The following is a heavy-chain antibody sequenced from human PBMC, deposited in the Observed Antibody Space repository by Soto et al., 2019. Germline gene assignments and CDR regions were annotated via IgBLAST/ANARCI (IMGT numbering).Heavy chain of an antibody. Sequence: GASVKVSCKASGYTFTSYGISWVRQAPGQGLEWMGWISTYNGNTNYAQKLQGRVTMTTDTSTSTAYMELRSLRSDDTALYFCARDSIAAHGPNYWGQGTLVNVSS. CDR2: ISTYNGNT. J-gene: IGHJ4*02. D-gene: IGHD6-13*01. CDR3: ARDSIAAHGPNY. V-gene: IGHV1-18*01. CDR1: GYTFTSYG.